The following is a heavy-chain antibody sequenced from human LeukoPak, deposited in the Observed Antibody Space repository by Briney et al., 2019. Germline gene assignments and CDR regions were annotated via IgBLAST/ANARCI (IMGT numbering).Heavy chain of an antibody. V-gene: IGHV4-4*07. J-gene: IGHJ4*02. CDR3: ARGRGYYYDSSGFDY. CDR2: IYTSGST. Sequence: PSETLSLTCTVSGGSISSYYWSWLRQPPGKGLEWIGRIYTSGSTNYNPSLKSRVTMSVDTSKNQFSLKLSSVTAADTAVYYCARGRGYYYDSSGFDYWGQGTLVTVSS. CDR1: GGSISSYY. D-gene: IGHD3-22*01.